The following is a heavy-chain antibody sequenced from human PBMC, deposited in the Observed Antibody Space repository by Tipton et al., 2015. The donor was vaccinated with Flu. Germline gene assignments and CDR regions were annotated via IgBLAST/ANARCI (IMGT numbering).Heavy chain of an antibody. CDR1: GGSISSYY. CDR2: IYYSGST. J-gene: IGHJ6*02. D-gene: IGHD2-21*01. Sequence: TLSLTCTVSGGSISSYYWSWIRQPPGKGLEWIGYIYYSGSTNYNPSLKSRVTISVDTSKNQFSLKLSSVTAADTAVYYCAAGDCNGDCYWFYYAMDVWGQGTTVTVSS. CDR3: AAGDCNGDCYWFYYAMDV. V-gene: IGHV4-59*01.